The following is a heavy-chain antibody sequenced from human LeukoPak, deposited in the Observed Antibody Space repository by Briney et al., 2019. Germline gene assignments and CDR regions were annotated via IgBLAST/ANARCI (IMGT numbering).Heavy chain of an antibody. CDR3: ARRLGVMNPFDY. CDR2: IYYSGST. V-gene: IGHV4-59*08. Sequence: SETLSLTCTVSDGSISSYYWSWIRQPPGKGLEWIGYIYYSGSTNYNPSVKSRVTISVDTSKNQLSLKLSSVTAADTAVYYCARRLGVMNPFDYWGQGTLVTVSS. CDR1: DGSISSYY. D-gene: IGHD3-22*01. J-gene: IGHJ4*02.